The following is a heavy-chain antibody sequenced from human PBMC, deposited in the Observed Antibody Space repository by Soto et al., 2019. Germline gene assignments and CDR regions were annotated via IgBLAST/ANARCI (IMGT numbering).Heavy chain of an antibody. CDR1: GYTFTGYY. CDR2: IHPNSGDT. CDR3: ARGAQYCSVDNCYYYYYGMDV. D-gene: IGHD2-15*01. J-gene: IGHJ6*02. Sequence: ASVKVSCKASGYTFTGYYVHWVRQAPGQRLEWMGWIHPNSGDTNYARKFQGWVTMTRDTSISTAYMDLGRLTSDDTAVYYCARGAQYCSVDNCYYYYYGMDVWGQGTTVTVSS. V-gene: IGHV1-2*04.